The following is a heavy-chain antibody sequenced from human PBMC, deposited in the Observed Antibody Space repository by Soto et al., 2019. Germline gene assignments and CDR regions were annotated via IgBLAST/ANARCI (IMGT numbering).Heavy chain of an antibody. CDR2: ISPMFGAA. Sequence: QVQLVQSGAEMKKPGSSVKVSCQSSGGTFNTYAMNWVRQAPGQGPEWMGDISPMFGAANYAPNFQGRVTMTADESTGTSYMQLSSLTSEDTALYVCAREVQVHTPAFVYWGQGTLVTVSS. J-gene: IGHJ4*02. V-gene: IGHV1-69*19. D-gene: IGHD3-10*01. CDR1: GGTFNTYA. CDR3: AREVQVHTPAFVY.